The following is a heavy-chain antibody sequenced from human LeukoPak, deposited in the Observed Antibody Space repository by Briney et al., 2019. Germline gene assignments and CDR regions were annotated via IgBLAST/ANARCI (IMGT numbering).Heavy chain of an antibody. Sequence: ASVKVSCKASGYTFTSYDINWVRQATGQGLEWMGWMNPNSGNTGYAQKFQGRVTMTRNTSISTAYMELSSLRSEDTAVYYCARSGIRYDILTGYGLGPTYYFDYWGQGTLVTVSS. CDR3: ARSGIRYDILTGYGLGPTYYFDY. D-gene: IGHD3-9*01. CDR2: MNPNSGNT. V-gene: IGHV1-8*01. CDR1: GYTFTSYD. J-gene: IGHJ4*02.